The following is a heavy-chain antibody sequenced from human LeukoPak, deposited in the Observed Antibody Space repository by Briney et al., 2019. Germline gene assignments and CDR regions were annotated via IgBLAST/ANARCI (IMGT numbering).Heavy chain of an antibody. CDR3: ERDTVNGPFVISLDL. Sequence: PGGSLRLSCAASGFSLRSSEMNWVRQAPGKGPEWVAHINSADNVEYYTDSVRGRFTMSRDNAKDLLYLQMNSLRDEDTAVYYCERDTVNGPFVISLDLWGQGVLVTVSS. CDR2: INSADNVE. V-gene: IGHV3-48*03. D-gene: IGHD2-8*01. CDR1: GFSLRSSE. J-gene: IGHJ5*02.